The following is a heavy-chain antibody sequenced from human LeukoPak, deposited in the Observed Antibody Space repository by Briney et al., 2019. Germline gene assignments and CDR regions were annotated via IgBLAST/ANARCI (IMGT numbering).Heavy chain of an antibody. CDR2: IWSDGSRI. D-gene: IGHD2-8*01. V-gene: IGHV3-33*01. CDR3: ARGLYALDYYYGLDV. CDR1: GFPFYRYG. J-gene: IGHJ6*02. Sequence: PGRSLRLSCAASGFPFYRYGFHWVRQTPGKGLEWLVEIWSDGSRIHYADSVQGRFTISRDSPKSMVYLQLNSLTAEDTAVYFCARGLYALDYYYGLDVWGQGTKVTVSS.